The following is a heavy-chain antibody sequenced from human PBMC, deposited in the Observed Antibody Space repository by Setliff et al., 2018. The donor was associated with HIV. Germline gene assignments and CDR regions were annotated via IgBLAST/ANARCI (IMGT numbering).Heavy chain of an antibody. V-gene: IGHV1-24*01. Sequence: GASVKVSCEVSEYTLSELSMHWVRQAPGKGLEWMGGFDPEDGKTIYAQKFQGRVTMTEDLSTETAYMELSSLSSDDTAVYYCTSSFRIFFYDSRTYSKWVGPWGQGTLVTSPQ. CDR2: FDPEDGKT. CDR3: TSSFRIFFYDSRTYSKWVGP. CDR1: EYTLSELS. J-gene: IGHJ5*02. D-gene: IGHD3-22*01.